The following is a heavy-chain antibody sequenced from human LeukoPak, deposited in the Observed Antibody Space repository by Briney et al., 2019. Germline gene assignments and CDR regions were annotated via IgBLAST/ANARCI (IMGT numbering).Heavy chain of an antibody. CDR1: GGSISSSYSY. Sequence: SETLSLTCTVSGGSISSSYSYWGWIRQPPGKGLEWIGNIYYSGSTYYSPSLTSRVTVSVDTSENQFSLKLSSVTAADTAVYYCARVGYGSGSLNFDYWGQGTLVTVSS. V-gene: IGHV4-39*07. J-gene: IGHJ4*02. CDR2: IYYSGST. D-gene: IGHD3-10*01. CDR3: ARVGYGSGSLNFDY.